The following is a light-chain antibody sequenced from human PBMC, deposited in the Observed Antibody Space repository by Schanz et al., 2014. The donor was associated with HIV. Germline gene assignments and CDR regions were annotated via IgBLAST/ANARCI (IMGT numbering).Light chain of an antibody. CDR3: SSYAGSNKFGV. Sequence: QSVLTQPASVSGSPGQSITISCTGTSSDVGSYNLVSWYQQHPGKAPKLMIYEVSKRPSGVSNRFSGSKSGNTASLTVSGLQPEDEADYYCSSYAGSNKFGVFGGGTKVTVL. J-gene: IGLJ3*02. CDR1: SSDVGSYNL. V-gene: IGLV2-14*02. CDR2: EVS.